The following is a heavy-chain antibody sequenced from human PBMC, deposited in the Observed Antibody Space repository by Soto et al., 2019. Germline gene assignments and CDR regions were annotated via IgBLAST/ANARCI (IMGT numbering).Heavy chain of an antibody. Sequence: PSETLSLTCTVSGGSISSYYWSWIRQPPGKGLEWIGYIYCSGSTNYNPSLKSRVTISVDTSKNQFSLKLSSVTAADTAVYYCARFDYGDYRWFDPWGQGTLVTVSS. V-gene: IGHV4-59*01. CDR3: ARFDYGDYRWFDP. D-gene: IGHD4-17*01. J-gene: IGHJ5*02. CDR2: IYCSGST. CDR1: GGSISSYY.